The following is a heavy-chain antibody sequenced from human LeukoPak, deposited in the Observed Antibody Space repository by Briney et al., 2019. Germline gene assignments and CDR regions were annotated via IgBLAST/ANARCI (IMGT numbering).Heavy chain of an antibody. CDR3: ARLSGYDYPVDYYYYMDV. D-gene: IGHD5-12*01. V-gene: IGHV1-18*01. CDR2: ISAYNGNT. J-gene: IGHJ6*03. CDR1: GYTFTSYG. Sequence: GASVKVSCKASGYTFTSYGISWVRQAPGQGLEWMGWISAYNGNTNYAQKLQGRVTMTTDTSTSTAYMELRSLRSDDTAVYYCARLSGYDYPVDYYYYMDVWGKGTTVTISS.